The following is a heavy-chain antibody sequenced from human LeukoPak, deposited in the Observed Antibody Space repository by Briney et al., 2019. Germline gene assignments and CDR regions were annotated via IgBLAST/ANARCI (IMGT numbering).Heavy chain of an antibody. Sequence: SQTLSLTCAVYGGSFSGYYWSWIRQPPGKGLEWIGEINHSGSTNYNPSLKSRVTISVDTSKNQFSLKLSSVTAADTAVYYCARVGDCSSTSCYSPDSHYGMDVWGQGTTVTVSS. CDR2: INHSGST. CDR3: ARVGDCSSTSCYSPDSHYGMDV. J-gene: IGHJ6*02. D-gene: IGHD2-2*01. CDR1: GGSFSGYY. V-gene: IGHV4-34*01.